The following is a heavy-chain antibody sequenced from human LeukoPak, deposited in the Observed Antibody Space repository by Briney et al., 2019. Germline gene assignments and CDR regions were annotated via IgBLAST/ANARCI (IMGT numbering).Heavy chain of an antibody. Sequence: PGGSLRLSCAASGFTFSSYAMSWVRQAPGKGLEWVSYISSSGSTIYYADSVKGRFTISRDNAKNSLYLQMNSLRAEDTAVYYCARNPSGSYDFDYWGQGTLVTVSS. D-gene: IGHD1-26*01. J-gene: IGHJ4*02. V-gene: IGHV3-48*03. CDR3: ARNPSGSYDFDY. CDR1: GFTFSSYA. CDR2: ISSSGSTI.